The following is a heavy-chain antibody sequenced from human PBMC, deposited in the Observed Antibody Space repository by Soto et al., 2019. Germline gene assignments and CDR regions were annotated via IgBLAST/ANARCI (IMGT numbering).Heavy chain of an antibody. J-gene: IGHJ6*03. CDR2: ISSSSSYI. V-gene: IGHV3-21*01. Sequence: PGGSLRLSCAASGFTFSSYSMNWVRQAPGKGLEWVSSISSSSSYIYYADSVKGRFTISRDNAKNSLYLQMNSLRAEDTAVYYCARDVGNPWGYYYMDVWGKGTTVTVSS. D-gene: IGHD3-16*01. CDR3: ARDVGNPWGYYYMDV. CDR1: GFTFSSYS.